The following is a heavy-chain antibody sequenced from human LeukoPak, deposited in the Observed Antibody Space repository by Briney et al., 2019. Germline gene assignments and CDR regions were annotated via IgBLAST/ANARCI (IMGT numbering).Heavy chain of an antibody. Sequence: GALVKVSCKTSGGTFSSYTISWVRQAPGQGLEWMGRVIPILGIANYAQKFQGRVTLTADKSTSTAYMELSSLRSEDTAVYYCATPTNTPMDEPDGFDIWGQGTMVTVSS. D-gene: IGHD5-18*01. CDR3: ATPTNTPMDEPDGFDI. CDR2: VIPILGIA. CDR1: GGTFSSYT. J-gene: IGHJ3*02. V-gene: IGHV1-69*02.